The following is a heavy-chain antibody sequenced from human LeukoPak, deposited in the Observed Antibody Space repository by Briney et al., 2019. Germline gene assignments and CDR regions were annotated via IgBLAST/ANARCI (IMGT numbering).Heavy chain of an antibody. V-gene: IGHV3-11*01. J-gene: IGHJ4*02. CDR2: IRSDGSTI. CDR1: GFTFSDYD. CDR3: AREGRGYYGDFDY. D-gene: IGHD3-22*01. Sequence: PGGSLRLSRSASGFTFSDYDMNWIRQAPGKGLEWVSYIRSDGSTIYDADSVKGRFFISRDNARDSLYLQMNSLRAEDTAVYYCAREGRGYYGDFDYWDQGTLVTVSS.